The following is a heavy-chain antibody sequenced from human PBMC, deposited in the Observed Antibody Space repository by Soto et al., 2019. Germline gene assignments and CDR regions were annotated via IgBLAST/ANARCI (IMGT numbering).Heavy chain of an antibody. J-gene: IGHJ6*02. Sequence: QLQLQESGPGLVKPSETLSLTCTVSGGSISSSSYYWGWIRQPPGKGLEWIGSIYYSGSTYYNPSLKSRVTISVDTSKNQFSLKLSSVTAADTAVYYCARFVRGLPPHVDVWGQGTTVTVSS. CDR2: IYYSGST. CDR3: ARFVRGLPPHVDV. D-gene: IGHD3-10*01. CDR1: GGSISSSSYY. V-gene: IGHV4-39*01.